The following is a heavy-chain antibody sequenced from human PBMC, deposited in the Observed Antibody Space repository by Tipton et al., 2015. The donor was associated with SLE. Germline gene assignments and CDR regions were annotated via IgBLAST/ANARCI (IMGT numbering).Heavy chain of an antibody. V-gene: IGHV3-48*01. CDR1: GFIFSRYS. CDR2: ISGSGSTV. CDR3: AKSRLSSGSGSYYKDY. D-gene: IGHD3-10*01. Sequence: SLRLSCSASGFIFSRYSMNWVRQAPGKGLEWISYISGSGSTVYSADSLKGRFTISRDNSKNTLYLQMNSLRAEDTAVYYCAKSRLSSGSGSYYKDYWGQGTLVTVSS. J-gene: IGHJ4*02.